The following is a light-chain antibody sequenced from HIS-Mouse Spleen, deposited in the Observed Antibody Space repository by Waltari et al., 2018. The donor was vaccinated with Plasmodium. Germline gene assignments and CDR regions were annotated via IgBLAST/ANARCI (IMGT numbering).Light chain of an antibody. V-gene: IGLV3-10*01. CDR2: EDS. CDR1: ALPKKY. CDR3: YSTDSSGNHRV. J-gene: IGLJ3*02. Sequence: SYELTQPPSVPVSPGQTARITCSGDALPKKYAYWYQQKSGQPPVLVNYEDSKRPSGIPERFSGSSSGTMATLTISGAQVEDEADYYCYSTDSSGNHRVFGGGTKLTVL.